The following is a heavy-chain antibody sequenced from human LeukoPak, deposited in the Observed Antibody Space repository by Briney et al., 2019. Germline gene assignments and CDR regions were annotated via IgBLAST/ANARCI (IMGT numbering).Heavy chain of an antibody. CDR3: ARAPAIAVAGVWFDP. V-gene: IGHV4-61*02. CDR2: IYTSGST. D-gene: IGHD6-19*01. J-gene: IGHJ5*02. CDR1: GGSISSGSYY. Sequence: SETLSLTCTVSGGSISSGSYYWSWIRQPAGKGLEWIGRIYTSGSTNYNPSLKSRVTISVDTSKNQSSLKLSSVTAADTAVYYCARAPAIAVAGVWFDPWGQGTLVTVSS.